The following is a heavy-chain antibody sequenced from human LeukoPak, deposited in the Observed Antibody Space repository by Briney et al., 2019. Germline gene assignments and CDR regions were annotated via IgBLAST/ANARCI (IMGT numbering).Heavy chain of an antibody. D-gene: IGHD6-6*01. J-gene: IGHJ2*01. CDR2: VSSSGSTI. CDR1: GFTFSDYY. Sequence: PGGSLRLSCAASGFTFSDYYMSWIRQAPGKGLEWVSYVSSSGSTIYYADSVKGRFTISRDNAKSSLYLQMNSLRAEDTAVYYCAREVDSSSGNYWYFDLWGRGTLVTVSS. V-gene: IGHV3-11*01. CDR3: AREVDSSSGNYWYFDL.